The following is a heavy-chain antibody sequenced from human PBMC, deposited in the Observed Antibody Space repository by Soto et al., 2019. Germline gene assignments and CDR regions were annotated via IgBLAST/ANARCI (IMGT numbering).Heavy chain of an antibody. J-gene: IGHJ4*02. Sequence: SETLSLTCTVSGGFIWGWIRQPPDKGLEWIGYIYNSGRYNYNPSLESRLTISIDTSKNQFSLRLASVTAADTAVYYCARTLPNGQRFDSWSEGTLDTVSS. D-gene: IGHD2-8*01. CDR2: IYNSGRY. CDR3: ARTLPNGQRFDS. V-gene: IGHV4-59*01. CDR1: GGFI.